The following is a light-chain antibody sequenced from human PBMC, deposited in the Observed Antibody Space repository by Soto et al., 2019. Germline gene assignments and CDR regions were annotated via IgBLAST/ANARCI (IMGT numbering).Light chain of an antibody. Sequence: QSALTQPPSASGSPGQSVTISCTGTSSDVGGYNYVSWYRQHPGKAPKLIIYEVTTRPSGVPDRFSGSKSGNTASLTVSGLQAEDESDYYCSSYAGSNNVIFGGGTQLTVL. V-gene: IGLV2-8*01. CDR1: SSDVGGYNY. CDR2: EVT. CDR3: SSYAGSNNVI. J-gene: IGLJ7*01.